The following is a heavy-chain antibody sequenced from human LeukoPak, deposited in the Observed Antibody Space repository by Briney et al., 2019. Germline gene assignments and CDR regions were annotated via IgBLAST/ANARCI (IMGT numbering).Heavy chain of an antibody. J-gene: IGHJ4*02. V-gene: IGHV3-23*01. CDR1: GFTFSSYA. Sequence: GGSLRLSCAASGFTFSSYAMSWVRQAPGKGLEWVSAISGSGGNTYYADSVKGRFTISRDNSKNTLYLQMNSLRAEDTAVYYCAKEGGNYYDSSGYPLGYWGQGTLVTVSS. CDR2: ISGSGGNT. CDR3: AKEGGNYYDSSGYPLGY. D-gene: IGHD3-22*01.